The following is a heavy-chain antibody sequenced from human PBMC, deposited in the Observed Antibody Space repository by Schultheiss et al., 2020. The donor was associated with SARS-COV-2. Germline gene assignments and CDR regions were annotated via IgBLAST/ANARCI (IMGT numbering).Heavy chain of an antibody. CDR2: ISSSSSTI. V-gene: IGHV3-48*02. CDR3: AREQLVDYWYYYYMDV. J-gene: IGHJ6*03. D-gene: IGHD6-6*01. Sequence: GGSLRISCAASGFTFSSYEMNWVRQAPGKGLEWVSYISSSSSTIYYADSVKGRFTISRDNAKNSLYLQMNSLRDEDTAVYYCAREQLVDYWYYYYMDVWGKGTTVTVSS. CDR1: GFTFSSYE.